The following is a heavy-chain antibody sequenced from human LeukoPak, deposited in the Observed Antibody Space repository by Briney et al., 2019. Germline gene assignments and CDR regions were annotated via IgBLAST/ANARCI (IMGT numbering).Heavy chain of an antibody. CDR1: GFTFGDYA. CDR3: ARDYGGSSPFDY. CDR2: ISSSSSYI. J-gene: IGHJ4*02. D-gene: IGHD4-23*01. Sequence: PGGSLRLSCTASGFTFGDYAMSWFRQAPGKGLEWVSSISSSSSYIYYADSVKGRFTISRDNAKNSLYLQMNSLRAEDTAVYYCARDYGGSSPFDYWGQGTLVTVSS. V-gene: IGHV3-21*01.